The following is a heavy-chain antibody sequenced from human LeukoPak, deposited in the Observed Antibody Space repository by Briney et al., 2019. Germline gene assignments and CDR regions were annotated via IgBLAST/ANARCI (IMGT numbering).Heavy chain of an antibody. D-gene: IGHD3-9*01. V-gene: IGHV4-31*03. CDR3: ARSLTGPILVEI. Sequence: SQTLSLTCTVSGGSISSGGYYWSWIRQHPGKGLEWIGYIYYSGSTYYNPSLKSRVTISVDTSKNQFSLKLSSVTAADTAVYYCARSLTGPILVEIWGQGTMVTVSS. J-gene: IGHJ3*02. CDR2: IYYSGST. CDR1: GGSISSGGYY.